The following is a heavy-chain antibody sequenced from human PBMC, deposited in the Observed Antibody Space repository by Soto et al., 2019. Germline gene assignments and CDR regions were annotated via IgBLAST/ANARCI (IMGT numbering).Heavy chain of an antibody. V-gene: IGHV3-30*18. CDR2: ISYDGSNK. CDR3: AKDSWGGYSSDY. CDR1: GFTFSSYG. Sequence: QLGGSLRLSCAASGFTFSSYGMHWVRQAPGKGLEWVAVISYDGSNKYYADSVKGRFTISRDNSKNTLYLQMNSLRAEDTAVYYCAKDSWGGYSSDYWGQGTVVTV. D-gene: IGHD5-18*01. J-gene: IGHJ4*02.